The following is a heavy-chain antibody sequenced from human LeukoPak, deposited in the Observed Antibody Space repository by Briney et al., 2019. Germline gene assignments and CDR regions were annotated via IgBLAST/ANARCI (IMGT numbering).Heavy chain of an antibody. D-gene: IGHD4-17*01. Sequence: PGGSLRLSCAASGFTFSSYAMTWVPQAPGKGLEWVSAISGSGSNAYYADSVKGRFTISRDNSKNTLYLQMNSLRADDTAVYYCARGNGDYAIHPDYWGQGTLVTVSS. J-gene: IGHJ4*02. CDR2: ISGSGSNA. V-gene: IGHV3-23*01. CDR1: GFTFSSYA. CDR3: ARGNGDYAIHPDY.